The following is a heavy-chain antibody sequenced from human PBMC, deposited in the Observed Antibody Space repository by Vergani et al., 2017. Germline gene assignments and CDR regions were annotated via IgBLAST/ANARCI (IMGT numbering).Heavy chain of an antibody. CDR1: GGSISSYY. CDR3: AKVRWFGEFKDAFDI. Sequence: QVQLQESGPGLVKPSETLSLTCTVSGGSISSYYWSWIRQPPGKGLEWIGYIYYSGSTNYNPSLKSRVTISVDTSKNQFSLKLSSVTAADTAVYYCAKVRWFGEFKDAFDIWGQGTMVTVSS. V-gene: IGHV4-59*12. CDR2: IYYSGST. D-gene: IGHD3-10*01. J-gene: IGHJ3*02.